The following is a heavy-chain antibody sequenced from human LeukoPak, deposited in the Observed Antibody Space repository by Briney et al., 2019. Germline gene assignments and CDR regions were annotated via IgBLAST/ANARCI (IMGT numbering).Heavy chain of an antibody. D-gene: IGHD1-26*01. Sequence: GGSLRPSCAASGLTVSSNYMSWVRQAPREGLEWDSVIYRGGSTYYADSVKGRLTISRDISKNTLYLQTNSLRVGDTAVYYCARAKRYRGSFADAFDIWGQGTMVTVSS. CDR2: IYRGGST. J-gene: IGHJ3*02. CDR1: GLTVSSNY. CDR3: ARAKRYRGSFADAFDI. V-gene: IGHV3-53*01.